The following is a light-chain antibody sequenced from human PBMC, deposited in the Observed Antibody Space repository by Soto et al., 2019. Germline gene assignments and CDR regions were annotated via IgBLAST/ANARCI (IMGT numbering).Light chain of an antibody. CDR2: AAS. CDR1: RDVGSD. Sequence: QMTQSPSSLSASVGEKIIITCRASRDVGSDVSWYQQKPGQAPKLLIYAASNLYTGVPSRFSGSRSGTEFTLPISSLQPEDFASYYCQQNYGDSWTSGKGTKVEIK. CDR3: QQNYGDSWT. J-gene: IGKJ1*01. V-gene: IGKV1-6*01.